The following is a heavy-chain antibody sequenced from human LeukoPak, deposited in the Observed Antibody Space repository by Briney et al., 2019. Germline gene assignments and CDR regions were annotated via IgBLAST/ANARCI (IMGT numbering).Heavy chain of an antibody. J-gene: IGHJ6*03. D-gene: IGHD2-2*01. Sequence: GGSLRLSCAASGFTFSDYYVSWIRQAPGKGLEWVSYISSSGSTIYYADSVKGRFTISRDNAKNSLYLQMNSLRAEDTAVYYCARDRGSTGYYYYYMDVWGKGTTVAVSS. CDR2: ISSSGSTI. V-gene: IGHV3-11*01. CDR3: ARDRGSTGYYYYYMDV. CDR1: GFTFSDYY.